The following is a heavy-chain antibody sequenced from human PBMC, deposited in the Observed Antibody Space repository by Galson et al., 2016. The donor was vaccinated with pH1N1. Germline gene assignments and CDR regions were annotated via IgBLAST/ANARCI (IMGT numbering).Heavy chain of an antibody. Sequence: SLRLSCAASGITFSNYAVSWVRQAPGKGLEWVSTISSSGGTTYYADFVKGRFTISSDNSKNTLFVQMNSLRAEDTAVYYCAISHINYFDTSGSSFPNDYWGQGTLVIVSS. V-gene: IGHV3-23*01. CDR2: ISSSGGTT. CDR3: AISHINYFDTSGSSFPNDY. D-gene: IGHD3-22*01. CDR1: GITFSNYA. J-gene: IGHJ4*02.